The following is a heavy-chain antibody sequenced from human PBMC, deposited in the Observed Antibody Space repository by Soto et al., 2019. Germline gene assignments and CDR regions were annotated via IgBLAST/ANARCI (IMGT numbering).Heavy chain of an antibody. CDR2: IWYDGSNK. J-gene: IGHJ3*02. CDR3: ARDRDMTAPLNGAFDI. CDR1: GFTFISYG. V-gene: IGHV3-33*01. Sequence: QVQLVESGGGVVQPGRSLRLSCAASGFTFISYGMHWVRQAPGKGLEWLAVIWYDGSNKYYADSVKGRFTISRDNSKNTLYLQMNSLRAEDTAVYYCARDRDMTAPLNGAFDIWGQGTMVTVSS. D-gene: IGHD3-9*01.